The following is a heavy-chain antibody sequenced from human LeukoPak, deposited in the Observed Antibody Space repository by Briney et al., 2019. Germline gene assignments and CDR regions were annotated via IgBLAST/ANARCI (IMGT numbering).Heavy chain of an antibody. D-gene: IGHD3-3*01. CDR3: ARGLLRFLEFDY. J-gene: IGHJ4*01. CDR1: GYTFTNYG. CDR2: ISAYNGNT. Sequence: ASVKVSCKASGYTFTNYGVTWVRQAPGQGLEWMGWISAYNGNTNYAQKLQGRVTMTTDTSTSTAYMELRSLRSDDTAVYYCARGLLRFLEFDYWGQGTLVTVSS. V-gene: IGHV1-18*01.